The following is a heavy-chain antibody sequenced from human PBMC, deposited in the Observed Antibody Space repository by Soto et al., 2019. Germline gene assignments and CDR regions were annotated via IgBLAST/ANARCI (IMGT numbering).Heavy chain of an antibody. CDR1: GFTFSSYA. Sequence: QVQLVESGGGVVQPGRSLRLSCAASGFTFSSYAMHWVRQAPGKGLEWVAVISYDGSNKYYADSVKGRFTISRDNSKNTLYLQMNSLRAEDTAVYYCARDFYAGGYDWGYFDYWGQGTLVTVSS. D-gene: IGHD5-12*01. J-gene: IGHJ4*02. V-gene: IGHV3-30-3*01. CDR3: ARDFYAGGYDWGYFDY. CDR2: ISYDGSNK.